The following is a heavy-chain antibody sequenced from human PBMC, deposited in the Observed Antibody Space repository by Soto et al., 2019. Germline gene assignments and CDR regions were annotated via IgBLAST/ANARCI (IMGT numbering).Heavy chain of an antibody. CDR3: AKDRRXGXXSGGRCYSPDY. D-gene: IGHD2-15*01. J-gene: IGHJ4*02. CDR2: FSGSGGST. Sequence: EVQLLESGGGLVQPGGSLRLSCATSGFTFGSYDMSWVRQAPGKGLEWVSTFSGSGGSTYYADSVKGRFTISRDNSKNTVYLQMNXXRAEDTAVYYCAKDRRXGXXSGGRCYSPDYWGQGTLVTVSS. CDR1: GFTFGSYD. V-gene: IGHV3-23*01.